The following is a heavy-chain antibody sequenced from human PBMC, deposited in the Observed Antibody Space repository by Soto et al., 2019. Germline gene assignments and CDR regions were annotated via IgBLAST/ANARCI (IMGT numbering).Heavy chain of an antibody. CDR2: IYYSGST. J-gene: IGHJ5*02. CDR3: ARHVPIAYDYIWGSYRESWFDP. D-gene: IGHD3-16*02. V-gene: IGHV4-59*08. Sequence: TLSLTCTVSGGSISSYYWSWIRQPPGKGLEWIGYIYYSGSTNYNPSLKSRVTISVDTSKNQFSLKLSSVTAADTAVYHCARHVPIAYDYIWGSYRESWFDPWGQGTLVTVSS. CDR1: GGSISSYY.